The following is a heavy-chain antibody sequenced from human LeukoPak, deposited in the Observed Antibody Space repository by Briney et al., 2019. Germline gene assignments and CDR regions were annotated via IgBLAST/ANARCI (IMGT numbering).Heavy chain of an antibody. D-gene: IGHD3-3*01. CDR3: ASIGHYDFWSGYSPSPFDY. CDR1: GFTFSSYW. V-gene: IGHV3-74*01. CDR2: INSDGSST. J-gene: IGHJ4*02. Sequence: GGSLRLSCAASGFTFSSYWMHWVRQAPGKGLVWVSRINSDGSSTSYADSVKGRFTISRDNAKNTLYLQMNSLRAEDTAVYYCASIGHYDFWSGYSPSPFDYWGQETLVTVSS.